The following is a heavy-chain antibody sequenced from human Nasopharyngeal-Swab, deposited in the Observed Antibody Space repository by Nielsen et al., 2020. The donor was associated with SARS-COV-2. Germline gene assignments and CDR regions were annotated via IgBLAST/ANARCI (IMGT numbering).Heavy chain of an antibody. Sequence: SGPTLLHPTHPLTLTCTFSGFSLRTRGVGVGWIRQPPGKALEWLALIYWDDDKRYSPSLKSRLTITKDTSQNQVVLTMTNMDPVDTATYYCAHRLTTVTTSSFDPWGQGTLVTVSS. J-gene: IGHJ5*02. CDR2: IYWDDDK. CDR3: AHRLTTVTTSSFDP. D-gene: IGHD4-17*01. CDR1: GFSLRTRGVG. V-gene: IGHV2-5*02.